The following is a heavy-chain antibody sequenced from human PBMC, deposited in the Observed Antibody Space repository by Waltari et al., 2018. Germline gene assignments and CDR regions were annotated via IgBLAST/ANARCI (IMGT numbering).Heavy chain of an antibody. CDR1: GGSISSHY. V-gene: IGHV4-59*08. CDR3: ARHAGASFDY. CDR2: IHYTGSA. J-gene: IGHJ4*02. D-gene: IGHD1-26*01. Sequence: QVQLQESGPGLVRPSETLSLTCTISGGSISSHYWSWIRQSPGEGLQWIGYIHYTGSATYRPSLKSRFSLSIDSSKQSFSLRLSAVTAADTAKYFCARHAGASFDYWGPGKLVTVSS.